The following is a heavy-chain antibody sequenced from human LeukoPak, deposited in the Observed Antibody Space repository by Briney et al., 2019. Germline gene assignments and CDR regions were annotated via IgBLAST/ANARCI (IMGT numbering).Heavy chain of an antibody. CDR2: IYYSGST. J-gene: IGHJ4*02. V-gene: IGHV4-59*01. D-gene: IGHD3-22*01. CDR3: ARVGYYDSSDY. CDR1: GGSISSYY. Sequence: PSETLSLTCTVSGGSISSYYWSWIRQPPGKGLEWIGYIYYSGSTNYNPSLKSRVTISVDTSKNQFSLKLSSVTAADTAVYYCARVGYYDSSDYWGQGTQVTVSS.